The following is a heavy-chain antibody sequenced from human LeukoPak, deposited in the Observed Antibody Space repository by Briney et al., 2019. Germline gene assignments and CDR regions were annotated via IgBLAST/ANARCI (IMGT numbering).Heavy chain of an antibody. CDR1: GGSISSHY. CDR2: IYYSGST. V-gene: IGHV4-59*11. J-gene: IGHJ6*03. D-gene: IGHD3-3*01. Sequence: MPSETLSLTCTVSGGSISSHYWSWIRQPPGKGLEWIGYIYYSGSTNYNPSLKSRVTISVDTSKNQFSLKLSSVTAADTAVYYCARAGYDFWSGYYGYYYYYYYMDVWGKGTTVTVSS. CDR3: ARAGYDFWSGYYGYYYYYYYMDV.